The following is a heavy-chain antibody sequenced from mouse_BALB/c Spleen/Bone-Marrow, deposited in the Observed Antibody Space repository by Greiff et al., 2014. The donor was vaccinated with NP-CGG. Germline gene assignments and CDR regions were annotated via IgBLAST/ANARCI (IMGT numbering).Heavy chain of an antibody. J-gene: IGHJ4*01. CDR1: GFTFSSFA. CDR2: ISSGGSYT. D-gene: IGHD2-3*01. Sequence: EVKLVESGGGLVKPGGSLKLSCAASGFTFSSFAMSWIRQSPEKRLEWVAEISSGGSYTYYPDTVSGRFTISRDNDKNTLYMEMSSLRSEDTAMYYCAIMKNYAMDYWGQGTSVTVSS. CDR3: AIMKNYAMDY. V-gene: IGHV5-9-4*01.